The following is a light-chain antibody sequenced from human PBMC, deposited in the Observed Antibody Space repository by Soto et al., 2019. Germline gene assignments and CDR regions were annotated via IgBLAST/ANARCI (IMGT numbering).Light chain of an antibody. CDR2: GAS. V-gene: IGKV3-20*01. CDR1: QNVSSSY. J-gene: IGKJ5*01. CDR3: QLYGSSPPIT. Sequence: EIVLTQSPGTLSLSPGDRATLSCRASQNVSSSYLAWYQQKSGQAPRLLIYGASSRATDIPDRFSGSGSGTDFTLAISRLEPEDFAVYYCQLYGSSPPITFGQGTRLDIK.